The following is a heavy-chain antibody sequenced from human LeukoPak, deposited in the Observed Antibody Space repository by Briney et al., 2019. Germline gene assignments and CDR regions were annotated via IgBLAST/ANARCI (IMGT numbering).Heavy chain of an antibody. CDR3: AKGNIFDS. Sequence: GSLRLSCAASGFNFRVYNMNWVRQAPGKGLEWIAYISSDSSDIFYADSVKGRFTISRDNAKNSLYLQMKSLRADDTAIYYCAKGNIFDSWGQGILVTVSS. J-gene: IGHJ4*02. CDR2: ISSDSSDI. V-gene: IGHV3-48*01. D-gene: IGHD2/OR15-2a*01. CDR1: GFNFRVYN.